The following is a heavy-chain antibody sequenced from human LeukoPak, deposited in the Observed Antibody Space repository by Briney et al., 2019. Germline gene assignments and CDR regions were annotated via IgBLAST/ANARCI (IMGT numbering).Heavy chain of an antibody. CDR1: GGTFSSYA. CDR3: LRQANYYDSSGYLY. CDR2: IIPIFGTA. V-gene: IGHV1-69*01. D-gene: IGHD3-22*01. Sequence: GSSVKVSCKASGGTFSSYAISWVRQAPGQGLEWMGGIIPIFGTANYAQKFQGRVTITADESTSTAYMELSSLRSEDTAVYYCLRQANYYDSSGYLYWGQGTLATVSS. J-gene: IGHJ4*02.